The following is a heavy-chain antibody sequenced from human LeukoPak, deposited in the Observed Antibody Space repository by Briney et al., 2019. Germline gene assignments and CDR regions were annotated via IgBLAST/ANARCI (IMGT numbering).Heavy chain of an antibody. J-gene: IGHJ3*02. CDR1: GFTFSSYW. V-gene: IGHV3-7*04. Sequence: GSLRLSCAASGFTFSSYWMSWVRQAPGKGLEWVANIKQDGSEKYYVDSVKGRFTISRDNAKNSLYLQMNSLRAEDTAVYYCARAKVLRYFDGSGAFDIWGQGTMVTVSS. D-gene: IGHD3-9*01. CDR2: IKQDGSEK. CDR3: ARAKVLRYFDGSGAFDI.